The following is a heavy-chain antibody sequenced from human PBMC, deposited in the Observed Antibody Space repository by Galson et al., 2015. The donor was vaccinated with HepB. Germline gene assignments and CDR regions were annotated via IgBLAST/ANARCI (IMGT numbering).Heavy chain of an antibody. Sequence: SLRLSCAASGFTFSSYWMSWVRQAPGKGLEWVANIKQDGSEKYYVDSVKGRFTISRDNAKNSLYLQMNSLRAEDTAVYYCARVDDYYDSSGYYWDYYYGMDVWGQGTTVTVSS. CDR3: ARVDDYYDSSGYYWDYYYGMDV. D-gene: IGHD3-22*01. CDR1: GFTFSSYW. CDR2: IKQDGSEK. V-gene: IGHV3-7*03. J-gene: IGHJ6*02.